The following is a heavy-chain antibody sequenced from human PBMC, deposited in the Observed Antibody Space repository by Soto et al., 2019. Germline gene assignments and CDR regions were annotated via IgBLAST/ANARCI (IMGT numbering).Heavy chain of an antibody. V-gene: IGHV1-69*12. CDR1: GGTFSSYA. Sequence: QVQLVQSGAEVKKPGSSVKVSCKASGGTFSSYAISWVRQAPGQGLEWMGGIIPIFGTANYAQKFQGRVTITAEESTSTAYMELSSLRSEDTAVYYCASGARGAYYYYYYGMDVWGQGTTVTVSS. D-gene: IGHD3-16*01. J-gene: IGHJ6*02. CDR2: IIPIFGTA. CDR3: ASGARGAYYYYYYGMDV.